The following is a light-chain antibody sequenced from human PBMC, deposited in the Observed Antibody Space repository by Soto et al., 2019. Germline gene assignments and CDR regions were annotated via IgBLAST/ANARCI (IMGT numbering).Light chain of an antibody. Sequence: IQMPQSPSTLSASVGDRVTITCRASQSISSWLAWYQQKPGKAPKLLIYKASSLESGVPSRFSGSGSGTEFTLTISSLQPDDFATYYCQQYNSYSPWTFGQGTKVDNK. V-gene: IGKV1-5*03. CDR3: QQYNSYSPWT. CDR1: QSISSW. J-gene: IGKJ1*01. CDR2: KAS.